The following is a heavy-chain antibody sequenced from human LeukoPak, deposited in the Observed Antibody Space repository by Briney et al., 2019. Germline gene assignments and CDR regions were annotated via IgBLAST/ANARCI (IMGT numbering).Heavy chain of an antibody. J-gene: IGHJ4*02. CDR3: AKDQLGTWLFDH. CDR1: GFTFSTYA. V-gene: IGHV3-23*01. Sequence: GGSLRLSCAASGFTFSTYAMNWVLQAPGKGLEWVSSISSGDTTYYADSVKGRFTISRDKSKNTMYLQMNSLKAEDTAVYYCAKDQLGTWLFDHWGQGTLVTVSS. D-gene: IGHD6-13*01. CDR2: ISSGDTT.